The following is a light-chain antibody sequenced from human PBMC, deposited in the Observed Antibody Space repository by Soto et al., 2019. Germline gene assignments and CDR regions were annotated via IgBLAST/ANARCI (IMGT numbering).Light chain of an antibody. CDR3: QQRSNWPLT. CDR2: DAS. Sequence: EIVMTQSPATLSVSPGETATLSCRASQSVSNNVAWYQQKPGQAPRLLIYDASNRATGIPARFSGSGSGTDFTLTISSLEPEDFAVYYCQQRSNWPLTFGGGTKVDIK. CDR1: QSVSNN. V-gene: IGKV3-11*01. J-gene: IGKJ4*01.